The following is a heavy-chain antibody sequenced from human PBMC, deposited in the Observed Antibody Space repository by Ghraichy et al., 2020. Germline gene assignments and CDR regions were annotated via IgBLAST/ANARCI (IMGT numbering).Heavy chain of an antibody. D-gene: IGHD3-16*01. V-gene: IGHV3-9*01. J-gene: IGHJ4*02. CDR1: GFTFDDYA. Sequence: GGSLRLSCAASGFTFDDYAMHWVRQAPGKGLEWVSGISWNSGSIGYADSVKGRFTISRDNAKNSLYLQMNSLRAEDTALYYCAKGYDYIGYYFDYWGQGTLVTVSS. CDR3: AKGYDYIGYYFDY. CDR2: ISWNSGSI.